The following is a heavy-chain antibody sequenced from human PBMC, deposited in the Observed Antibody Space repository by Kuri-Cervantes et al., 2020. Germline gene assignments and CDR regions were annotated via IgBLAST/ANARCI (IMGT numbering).Heavy chain of an antibody. CDR1: GGSFSGYY. J-gene: IGHJ4*02. CDR2: IYHSGST. V-gene: IGHV4-34*01. Sequence: GSLRLSCAVYGGSFSGYYWSWIRQPPGKGLEWIGSIYHSGSTYYNPSLKSRVTISVDTSKNQFSLKLSSVTAADTAVYYCARGWSTMVGDWGQGTLVTVSS. D-gene: IGHD3-10*01. CDR3: ARGWSTMVGD.